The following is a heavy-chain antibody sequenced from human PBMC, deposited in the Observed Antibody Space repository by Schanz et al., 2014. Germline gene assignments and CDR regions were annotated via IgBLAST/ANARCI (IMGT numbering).Heavy chain of an antibody. CDR1: TFTFSSDW. J-gene: IGHJ4*02. CDR3: ARKVVAAIGGYYDN. V-gene: IGHV3-23*04. D-gene: IGHD2-15*01. CDR2: LSEGGGGT. Sequence: EVQLAESGGGLVQPGGSLRLSCAASTFTFSSDWMSWVRQAPGKGLEWVSALSEGGGGTHYADSVRGRFTISRDNSKNTLYLQMNSLRAEDTAVYYCARKVVAAIGGYYDNWGQGTLVIVSS.